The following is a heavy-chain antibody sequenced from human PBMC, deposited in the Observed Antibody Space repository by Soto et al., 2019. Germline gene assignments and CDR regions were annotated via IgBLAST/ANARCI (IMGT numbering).Heavy chain of an antibody. V-gene: IGHV4-30-4*01. D-gene: IGHD2-2*02. J-gene: IGHJ5*02. Sequence: PSETLSLTCTVSGGSISSGDYYWSWIRQPPGKGLEWIGYIYYSGSTYYNPSLKSRVTISVDTSKNQFSLKLSSVTAADTAVYYCARAGIVLVPAAISWFDPWGQGTLVTVSS. CDR3: ARAGIVLVPAAISWFDP. CDR1: GGSISSGDYY. CDR2: IYYSGST.